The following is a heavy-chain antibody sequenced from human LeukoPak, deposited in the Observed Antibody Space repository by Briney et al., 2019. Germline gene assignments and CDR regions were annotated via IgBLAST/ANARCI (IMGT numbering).Heavy chain of an antibody. D-gene: IGHD6-19*01. J-gene: IGHJ3*02. CDR1: GFTFSSYA. CDR3: AKKGRAEYSSGWYGEDAFDI. V-gene: IGHV3-23*01. Sequence: GGSLRLSCAASGFTFSSYAMSWVRQAPGKGLEWVSAISGSGGSTYYADSVKGRFTISRDNSKNKLYLQMNSHRAKDTAVYYCAKKGRAEYSSGWYGEDAFDIWCQGTMVTVSS. CDR2: ISGSGGST.